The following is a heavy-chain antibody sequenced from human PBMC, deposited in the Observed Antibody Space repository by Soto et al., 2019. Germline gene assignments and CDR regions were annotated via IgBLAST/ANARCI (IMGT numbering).Heavy chain of an antibody. J-gene: IGHJ5*02. CDR1: GGSFSGYY. V-gene: IGHV4-34*01. CDR2: INHSGST. Sequence: QVQLQQWGAGLLKPSETLSLTCAVYGGSFSGYYWSWIRQPPGKGLEWIGEINHSGSTNYNPSLKSRVTISVDTSKHQFSLKLSSVTAADTAVYYCARKRYCSGGSCHGWFDPWGQGTLVTVSS. D-gene: IGHD2-15*01. CDR3: ARKRYCSGGSCHGWFDP.